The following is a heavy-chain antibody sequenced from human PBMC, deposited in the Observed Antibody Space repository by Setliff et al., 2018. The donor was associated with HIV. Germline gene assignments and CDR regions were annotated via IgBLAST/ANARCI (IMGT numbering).Heavy chain of an antibody. Sequence: PSETLSLTCTLSGGSISSHYWNWIRQPPGKGLEWVGYIHYSGSINYNPSLKSRVTISGDSSKNQVSLMLSPVTAADTAVYFCATVPSSGWYGGHHYMDVWGKGAAVTVSS. CDR3: ATVPSSGWYGGHHYMDV. CDR2: IHYSGSI. CDR1: GGSISSHY. V-gene: IGHV4-59*11. D-gene: IGHD6-19*01. J-gene: IGHJ6*03.